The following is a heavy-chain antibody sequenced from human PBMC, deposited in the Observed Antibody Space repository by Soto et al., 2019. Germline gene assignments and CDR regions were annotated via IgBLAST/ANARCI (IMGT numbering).Heavy chain of an antibody. CDR1: VASISRGGAS. CDR2: IYHNGIT. D-gene: IGHD3-10*01. Sequence: TLSLTGAVSVASISRGGASWSWIRQAPGTGLEWIGYIYHNGITNYNPSLKRWCTISVDKSQNQCSISLNFVTAADTAVYYCARGLAVRGSYGLDVWGQGTTVTVSS. V-gene: IGHV4-30-2*01. J-gene: IGHJ6*02. CDR3: ARGLAVRGSYGLDV.